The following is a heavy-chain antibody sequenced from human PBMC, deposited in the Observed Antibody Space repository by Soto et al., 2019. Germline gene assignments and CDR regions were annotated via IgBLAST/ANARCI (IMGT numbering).Heavy chain of an antibody. CDR1: GFTFSTFG. CDR2: ISYDGTNT. Sequence: QVQLVESGGGVVQPGRSLRLSCAASGFTFSTFGIHWVRQAPGKGLEWVATISYDGTNTHYADSVKGRFTISRDNSKNTLYLHINSLRAEDTAVYYCAKSPSSGYPYYFHYGMDVWGQGTTVTVSS. V-gene: IGHV3-30*18. D-gene: IGHD3-3*01. J-gene: IGHJ6*02. CDR3: AKSPSSGYPYYFHYGMDV.